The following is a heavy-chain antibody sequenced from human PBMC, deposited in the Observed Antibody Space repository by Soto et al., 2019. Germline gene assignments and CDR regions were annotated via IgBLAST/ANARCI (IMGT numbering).Heavy chain of an antibody. J-gene: IGHJ4*02. V-gene: IGHV2-5*02. CDR1: GFSLSTSEVG. CDR2: IYWDDDK. D-gene: IGHD3-9*01. CDR3: AHRFDWYYFNY. Sequence: KESGPTLLKPTQTLTLTCTFSGFSLSTSEVGVGWFRQPPGKALEWLALIYWDDDKRYSPFLKSRLTITKDTSKNRVVLTMTNVDPVDTATYFCAHRFDWYYFNYWGQGTLVTVSS.